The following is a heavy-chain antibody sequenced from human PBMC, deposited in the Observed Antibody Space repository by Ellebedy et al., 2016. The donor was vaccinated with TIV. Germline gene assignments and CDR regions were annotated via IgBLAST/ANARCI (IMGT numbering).Heavy chain of an antibody. D-gene: IGHD3-10*01. J-gene: IGHJ5*02. CDR1: GGILRNYA. Sequence: SVKVSCKPSGGILRNYAISWVRQVPGQGLEWMGGISAIFGTATYAQRFQGRVTITADESTTTAYMELSSLTAEDTPVYYCARDASGSYYPRGWFDPWGQGTLVTVSS. CDR3: ARDASGSYYPRGWFDP. V-gene: IGHV1-69*13. CDR2: ISAIFGTA.